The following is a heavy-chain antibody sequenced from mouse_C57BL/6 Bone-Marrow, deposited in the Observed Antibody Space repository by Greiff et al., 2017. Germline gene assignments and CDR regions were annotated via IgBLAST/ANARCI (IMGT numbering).Heavy chain of an antibody. CDR2: IYPGSGST. CDR3: ARRLIYYDSYYFDY. V-gene: IGHV1-55*01. J-gene: IGHJ2*01. Sequence: VQLQQSGAELVKPVASVKMSCKASGYTFTSYWITWVKQRPGQGLEWIGDIYPGSGSTNYNEKFKSKATLTVDTSSSTAYMQLSSLTSEDSAVYYCARRLIYYDSYYFDYWGQGTTLTVSS. CDR1: GYTFTSYW. D-gene: IGHD2-4*01.